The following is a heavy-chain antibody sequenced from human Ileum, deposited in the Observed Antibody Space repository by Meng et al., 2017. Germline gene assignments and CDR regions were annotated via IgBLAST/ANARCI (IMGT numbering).Heavy chain of an antibody. D-gene: IGHD1-1*01. J-gene: IGHJ4*02. CDR1: GFTFTNYW. CDR2: ISQDGSHK. V-gene: IGHV3-7*01. Sequence: GGSLRLSCAASGFTFTNYWMSWVRQAPGKGLEWVANISQDGSHKVYVDSVRGRFTISRDNAETSLYLQMNSLRPEDAAVYYCARDLGLPTTGTEFLYWVQGTLVTVSS. CDR3: ARDLGLPTTGTEFLY.